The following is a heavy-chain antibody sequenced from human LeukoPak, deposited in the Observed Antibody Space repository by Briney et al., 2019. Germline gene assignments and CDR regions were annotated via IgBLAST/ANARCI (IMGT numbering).Heavy chain of an antibody. CDR3: AKDGYYGSGSYYNGGY. Sequence: GGSLRLSCAASGFTFSSYAMSWVRQAPGKGLEWVSAISGGGGSTYYADSVKGRFTISRDNSKNTLYLQMNSLRAEDTAVYYCAKDGYYGSGSYYNGGYWGQGTLVTVSS. CDR1: GFTFSSYA. CDR2: ISGGGGST. D-gene: IGHD3-10*01. J-gene: IGHJ4*02. V-gene: IGHV3-23*01.